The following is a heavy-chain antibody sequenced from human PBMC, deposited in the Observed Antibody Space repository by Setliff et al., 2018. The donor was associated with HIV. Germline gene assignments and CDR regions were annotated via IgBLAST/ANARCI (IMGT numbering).Heavy chain of an antibody. CDR1: GGSIGGYY. CDR3: ARARSYGSAYDAFDV. J-gene: IGHJ3*01. Sequence: SETLSLTCTVSGGSIGGYYWSWIRQPPGTGLEWLGCIYSGGSTNYSPSLESRVTISLDTSKNQFSLRLTSVTAADTAVYYCARARSYGSAYDAFDVWGPGTMVTVSS. D-gene: IGHD3-10*01. CDR2: IYSGGST. V-gene: IGHV4-4*08.